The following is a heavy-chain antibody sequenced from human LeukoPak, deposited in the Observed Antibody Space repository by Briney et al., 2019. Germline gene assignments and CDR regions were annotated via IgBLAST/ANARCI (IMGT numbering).Heavy chain of an antibody. CDR2: INQGGSEK. J-gene: IGHJ4*02. V-gene: IGHV3-7*01. D-gene: IGHD2-21*02. CDR3: ARDVGDL. Sequence: GRNLRCARGGRASSLGSDWMSWVGLSSRKGLEWLANINQGGSEKYYVDSVKGRFTISRDNAKNSLFLQMNSLRAEDTAVYYCARDVGDLWGRGTLVTVSS. CDR1: ASSLGSDW.